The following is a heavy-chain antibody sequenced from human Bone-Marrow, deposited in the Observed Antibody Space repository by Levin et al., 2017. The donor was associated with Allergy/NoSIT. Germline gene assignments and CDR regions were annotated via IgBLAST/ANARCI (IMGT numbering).Heavy chain of an antibody. CDR1: GFTFSSYA. Sequence: QRGESLKISCAASGFTFSSYAMSWVRQAPGKGLDWVSAISGSGTSTYYADSVKGRFTISRDNSITTLYLQMNSLRAEDTAVYYCAKGAGWVAGAGALVWGQGTLVTVSS. D-gene: IGHD6-19*01. J-gene: IGHJ1*01. CDR2: ISGSGTST. V-gene: IGHV3-23*01. CDR3: AKGAGWVAGAGALV.